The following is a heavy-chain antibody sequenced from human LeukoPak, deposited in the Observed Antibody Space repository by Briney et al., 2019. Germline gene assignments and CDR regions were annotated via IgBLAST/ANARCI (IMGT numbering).Heavy chain of an antibody. V-gene: IGHV3-9*01. CDR2: ISWNSGSI. Sequence: GRSLRLSCAASGFTFDDYAMHWVRQAPGKGLEWVSGISWNSGSIGYADSVKGRFTISRDNAKNSLYPQMNSLRAEDTALYYCAKDRGSSRILDYWGQGTLVTVSS. CDR3: AKDRGSSRILDY. J-gene: IGHJ4*02. CDR1: GFTFDDYA. D-gene: IGHD6-13*01.